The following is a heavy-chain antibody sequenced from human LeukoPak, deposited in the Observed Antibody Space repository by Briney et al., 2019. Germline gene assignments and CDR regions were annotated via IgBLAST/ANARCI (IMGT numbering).Heavy chain of an antibody. Sequence: GGSLRLSCAASGFSFSSYVMSWVRQAPGKGLEWVSSIGGRGGNTYYADSVKGRFTVSRDNSMNTLYLQMKSLRAEDTAVYYCARDDFGDSLYYFDYWGQGTLVTVSS. CDR3: ARDDFGDSLYYFDY. V-gene: IGHV3-23*01. J-gene: IGHJ4*02. CDR1: GFSFSSYV. CDR2: IGGRGGNT. D-gene: IGHD4-17*01.